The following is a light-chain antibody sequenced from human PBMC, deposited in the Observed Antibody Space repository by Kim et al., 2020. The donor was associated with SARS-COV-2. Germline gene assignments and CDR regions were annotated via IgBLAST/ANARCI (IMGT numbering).Light chain of an antibody. Sequence: QSALTQPASVSGSPGQSITISCSGISSDVGDYNYVSWYQQHPGKAPKLMIYDVSYRPSGVSDRFSGSKSGNTASLTISGLQAEDEADYYCRSYTTRSTHYVFGSGTKVTVL. CDR2: DVS. V-gene: IGLV2-14*03. CDR1: SSDVGDYNY. CDR3: RSYTTRSTHYV. J-gene: IGLJ1*01.